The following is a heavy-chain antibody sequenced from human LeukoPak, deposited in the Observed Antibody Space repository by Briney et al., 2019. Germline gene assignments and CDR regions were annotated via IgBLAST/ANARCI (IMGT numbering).Heavy chain of an antibody. J-gene: IGHJ3*02. Sequence: ASVKVSCKASGYTFTRHYLHWMRQAPAQGLEWMGRISPNSGGTNYAQRFQGRVTMTRDTSISTAYMELSRLRSDDTALYYCARATYAFDMWGQGTMVTVSS. CDR2: ISPNSGGT. CDR1: GYTFTRHY. CDR3: ARATYAFDM. V-gene: IGHV1-2*06.